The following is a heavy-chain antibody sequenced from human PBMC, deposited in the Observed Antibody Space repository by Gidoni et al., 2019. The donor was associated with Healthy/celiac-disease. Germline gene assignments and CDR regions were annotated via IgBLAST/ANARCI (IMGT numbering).Heavy chain of an antibody. CDR1: GFTFSSYD. D-gene: IGHD6-13*01. Sequence: EVQLVESGGGLVQPGGSLRLSCAASGFTFSSYDMHWVRQATGKGLEWVSAIGTAGDTYYPGSVKGRFTISRENAKNSLYLQMNSLRAGDTAVYYCAREGSFGAFDIWGQGTMVTVS. J-gene: IGHJ3*02. V-gene: IGHV3-13*01. CDR2: IGTAGDT. CDR3: AREGSFGAFDI.